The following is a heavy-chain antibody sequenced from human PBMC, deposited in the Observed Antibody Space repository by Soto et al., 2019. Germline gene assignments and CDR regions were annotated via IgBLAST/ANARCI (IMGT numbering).Heavy chain of an antibody. D-gene: IGHD7-27*01. V-gene: IGHV4-59*08. CDR1: GGSISSHY. CDR3: ARLHPGDY. CDR2: FYNGGTT. J-gene: IGHJ4*02. Sequence: QVQLQESGPGQVAPSETLSLTCNVSGGSISSHYWSWIRQPPGRGLEWIGYFYNGGTTDYNPSLRSRVTISLDTSKNQFSLKLRSVTAADTAVYYCARLHPGDYWGQGTLVTVTS.